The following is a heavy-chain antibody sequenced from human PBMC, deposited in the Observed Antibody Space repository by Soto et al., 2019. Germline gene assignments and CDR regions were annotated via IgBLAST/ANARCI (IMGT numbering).Heavy chain of an antibody. CDR3: AKEDVWFAKDY. J-gene: IGHJ4*02. CDR1: GFTFSDYG. V-gene: IGHV3-30*18. D-gene: IGHD3-10*01. CDR2: ISHDGSDK. Sequence: PGGSLRLSCAASGFTFSDYGMHWVRQAPGKGPEWLAVISHDGSDKYYADSVRGRFTISRDNSENTLYLQMNGLRPEDTAVYYCAKEDVWFAKDYWGQGTLVTVSS.